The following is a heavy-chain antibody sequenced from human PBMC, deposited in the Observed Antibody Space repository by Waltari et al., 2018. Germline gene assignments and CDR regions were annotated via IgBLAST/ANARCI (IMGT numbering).Heavy chain of an antibody. CDR3: ARGPRYDFWSGHYGMDV. D-gene: IGHD3-3*01. CDR1: GGSFSGYY. V-gene: IGHV4-34*01. J-gene: IGHJ6*02. CDR2: INHSGST. Sequence: QVQLQQWGAGLLKPSEPLSLTCAVYGGSFSGYYWSWIRQPPGKGLEWIGEINHSGSTNYNPSLKSRVTISVDTSKNQFSLKLSSVTAADTAVYYCARGPRYDFWSGHYGMDVWGQGTTVTVSS.